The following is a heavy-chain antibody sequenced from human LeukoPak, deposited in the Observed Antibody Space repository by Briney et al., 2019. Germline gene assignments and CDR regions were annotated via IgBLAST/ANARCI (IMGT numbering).Heavy chain of an antibody. V-gene: IGHV4-34*01. CDR3: ARRLVDSGASQVSDY. CDR1: GGSFSGCY. J-gene: IGHJ4*02. CDR2: INDSGIT. D-gene: IGHD2-15*01. Sequence: SETLSLTCAVYGGSFSGCYWSWIRQSPGKGLEWIGEINDSGITNCNPSLKSRASLSVDTSKNQFSLRLSSVTAADTAVYYCARRLVDSGASQVSDYWGQGTLVTVSS.